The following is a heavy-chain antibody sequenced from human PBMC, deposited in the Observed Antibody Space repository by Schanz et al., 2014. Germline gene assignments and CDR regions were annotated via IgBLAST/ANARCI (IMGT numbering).Heavy chain of an antibody. Sequence: QGQLVQSGPEVKEPGASVKVSCEASRYTFTSHGISWVRQATGQGLEWMGMINPSGGSTTYAQKFQGRVTMTTDTSTSTVYMELRSLTSDDTAVYFCARDYFGSGSHYVFDHWGQGTLVTVSS. CDR1: RYTFTSHG. J-gene: IGHJ4*02. D-gene: IGHD3-10*01. V-gene: IGHV1-18*01. CDR3: ARDYFGSGSHYVFDH. CDR2: INPSGGST.